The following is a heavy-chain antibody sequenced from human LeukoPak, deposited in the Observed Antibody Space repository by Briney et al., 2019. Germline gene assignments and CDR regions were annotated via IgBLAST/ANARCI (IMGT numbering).Heavy chain of an antibody. V-gene: IGHV4-59*08. Sequence: SETLSLTCTVSGGSISSYYWSWIRQPPGKGLEWIGYIYYSGSTNYNPSLKSRVTISVDTSKNQFSLKLSSVTAADTAVYYCASLGDEYGSGTQSPHWGQGTLVTVSS. D-gene: IGHD3-10*01. CDR1: GGSISSYY. J-gene: IGHJ4*02. CDR3: ASLGDEYGSGTQSPH. CDR2: IYYSGST.